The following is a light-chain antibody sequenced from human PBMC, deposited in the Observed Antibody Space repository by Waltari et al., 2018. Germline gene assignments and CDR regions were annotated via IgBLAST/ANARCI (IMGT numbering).Light chain of an antibody. CDR2: EVT. J-gene: IGLJ3*02. CDR1: SSDVGDYNL. Sequence: QSALTQPASVSGSPGQSITISCTGTSSDVGDYNLVSWYQLHPGKAPKFMIYEVTKRPSGVSDRFSGSKSGNTASLTISGLQAEDEADYYCCSYAGDTTWVFGGGTKLTVL. CDR3: CSYAGDTTWV. V-gene: IGLV2-23*02.